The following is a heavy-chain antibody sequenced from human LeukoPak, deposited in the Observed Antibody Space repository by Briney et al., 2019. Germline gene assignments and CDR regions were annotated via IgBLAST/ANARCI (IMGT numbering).Heavy chain of an antibody. Sequence: SVKVSCKASGGTFSSYAISWVRQAPGQGLEWMGGIIPIFGTANYAQKFQGRVTITTGESTSTAYMELSSLRSEDTAVYYCASARSGSYYDWFDPWGQGTLVTVSS. V-gene: IGHV1-69*05. CDR1: GGTFSSYA. CDR3: ASARSGSYYDWFDP. J-gene: IGHJ5*02. CDR2: IIPIFGTA. D-gene: IGHD3-10*01.